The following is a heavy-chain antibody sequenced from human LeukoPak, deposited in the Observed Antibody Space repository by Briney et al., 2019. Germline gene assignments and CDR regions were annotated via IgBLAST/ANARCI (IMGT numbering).Heavy chain of an antibody. Sequence: GGSLRLSCAASGFTFSSDVMSWVRQAPGKGLEWVANIKQDGSEKYYVDSVKGRFTISRDNAKNSLYLQMNSLRAEDTAVYYCAREYYDILTGYYMDVWGKGTTVTVSS. CDR2: IKQDGSEK. CDR1: GFTFSSDV. V-gene: IGHV3-7*03. CDR3: AREYYDILTGYYMDV. D-gene: IGHD3-9*01. J-gene: IGHJ6*03.